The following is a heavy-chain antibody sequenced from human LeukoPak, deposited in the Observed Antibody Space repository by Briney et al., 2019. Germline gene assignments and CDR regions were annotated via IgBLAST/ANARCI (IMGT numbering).Heavy chain of an antibody. J-gene: IGHJ5*02. Sequence: KPSETLSLTCTVSGGSISSSSYYWGWIRQPPGEGLEWIGSIYYSGSTYYNPSLKSRVTISGDTSKNRFSLKLSSVTAADTAVYYCARDRLQLQSWGQGTLVTVSS. V-gene: IGHV4-39*07. CDR1: GGSISSSSYY. CDR3: ARDRLQLQS. CDR2: IYYSGST. D-gene: IGHD1-1*01.